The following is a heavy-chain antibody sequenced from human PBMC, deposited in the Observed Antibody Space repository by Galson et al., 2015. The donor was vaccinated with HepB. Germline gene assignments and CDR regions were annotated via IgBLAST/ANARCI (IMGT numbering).Heavy chain of an antibody. CDR1: GFTFSSYA. CDR3: AKDRTIFGVVMEGFDY. V-gene: IGHV3-23*01. J-gene: IGHJ4*02. D-gene: IGHD3-3*01. Sequence: SLRLSCAASGFTFSSYAMSWVRQAPGKGLERVSAISGSGGSTYYADSVKGRFTISRDNSKNTLYLQMNSLRAEDTAVYYCAKDRTIFGVVMEGFDYWGQGTLVTVSS. CDR2: ISGSGGST.